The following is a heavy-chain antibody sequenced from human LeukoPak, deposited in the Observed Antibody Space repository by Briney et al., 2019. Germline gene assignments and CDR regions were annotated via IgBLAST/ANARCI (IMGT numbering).Heavy chain of an antibody. CDR1: GFTFSSYA. Sequence: GGPLRLSCAASGFTFSSYAMHWVRQAPGKGLEWVAVISYDGSNKYYADSVKGRFTISRDNSKNTLYLQMNSLRAEDTAVYYCARRPAMVTGLDYWGQGTLVTVSS. J-gene: IGHJ4*02. D-gene: IGHD5-18*01. CDR2: ISYDGSNK. CDR3: ARRPAMVTGLDY. V-gene: IGHV3-30-3*01.